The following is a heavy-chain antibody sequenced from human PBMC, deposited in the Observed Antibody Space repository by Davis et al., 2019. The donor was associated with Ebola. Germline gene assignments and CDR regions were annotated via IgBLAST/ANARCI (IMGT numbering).Heavy chain of an antibody. D-gene: IGHD3-3*01. Sequence: MPSETLSLTCAVYGGSFSGYYWSWIRQHPGKGLEWIGYIYYSGSTYYNPSLKSRVTISVDTSKNQFSLKLSSVTAADTAVYYCARGTIFGVVRVLYYGMDVWGQGTTVTVSS. CDR2: IYYSGST. J-gene: IGHJ6*02. CDR3: ARGTIFGVVRVLYYGMDV. CDR1: GGSFSGYY. V-gene: IGHV4-34*01.